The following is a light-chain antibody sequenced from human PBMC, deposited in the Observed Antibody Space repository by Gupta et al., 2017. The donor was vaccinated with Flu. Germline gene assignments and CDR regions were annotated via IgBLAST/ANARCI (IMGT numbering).Light chain of an antibody. Sequence: DTQVTQSPSTLSASVGDRVTITCRASQSISDWLAWYQQKPGIAPKVLIYKSSTLQSGVPSRFSGSGSGTEFTLTITSLQPEDFATYYCQQYSSYSTFGQGTRVEIK. CDR1: QSISDW. V-gene: IGKV1-5*03. J-gene: IGKJ1*01. CDR3: QQYSSYST. CDR2: KSS.